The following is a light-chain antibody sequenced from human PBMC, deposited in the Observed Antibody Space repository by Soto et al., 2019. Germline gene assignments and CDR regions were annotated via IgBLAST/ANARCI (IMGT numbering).Light chain of an antibody. J-gene: IGKJ1*01. V-gene: IGKV3-20*01. CDR3: QQYGSSPT. Sequence: EIVLTQAPGTLSLSPGKRGTLSCRASQSVTSNNLAWYQQKPGQAPMLLIYGASHRATGIPDRFSGSGSGIDFTLTISRREHEDFAVYYCQQYGSSPTFGQGTKVDIK. CDR2: GAS. CDR1: QSVTSNN.